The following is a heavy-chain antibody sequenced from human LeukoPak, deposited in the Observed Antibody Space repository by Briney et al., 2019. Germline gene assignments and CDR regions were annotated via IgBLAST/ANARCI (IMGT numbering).Heavy chain of an antibody. Sequence: SQTLSLTCTVSGGSISSGSYYWSWIRQPAGKGLEWIGRIYTSGSTNYNPSLKSRVTISVDTSKNQFSLKLSSVTAADTAVYYCAKGPTYGDYWFDYWGQGTLVTVSS. CDR2: IYTSGST. CDR3: AKGPTYGDYWFDY. J-gene: IGHJ4*02. CDR1: GGSISSGSYY. V-gene: IGHV4-61*02. D-gene: IGHD4-17*01.